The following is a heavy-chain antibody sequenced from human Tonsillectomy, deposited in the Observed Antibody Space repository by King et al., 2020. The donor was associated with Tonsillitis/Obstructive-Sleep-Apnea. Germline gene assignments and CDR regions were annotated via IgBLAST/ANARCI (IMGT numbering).Heavy chain of an antibody. Sequence: VQLVESGGGLVQPGGSLRLSCAASGFTFSSYEMNWVRQAPGKGLEWVSYISSSGSTIYYADSVKGRFTISRDNAKNSLYLQMNSLRAEDTAVYYCARVGKGYSNYGMTYYFDYWGQGSLVTVSS. CDR2: ISSSGSTI. CDR3: ARVGKGYSNYGMTYYFDY. J-gene: IGHJ4*02. D-gene: IGHD4-11*01. V-gene: IGHV3-48*03. CDR1: GFTFSSYE.